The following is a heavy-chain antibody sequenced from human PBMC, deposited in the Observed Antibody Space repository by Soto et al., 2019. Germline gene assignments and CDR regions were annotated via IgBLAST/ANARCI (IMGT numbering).Heavy chain of an antibody. V-gene: IGHV3-53*01. CDR2: IYSGGST. CDR3: ATYTSLDY. J-gene: IGHJ4*02. Sequence: LILSCAASGFTVSNNYMSWVRQAPGKGLEWVSLIYSGGSTFYADSVKGRFTISRDNSKNTLFLQMNSLRAEDTAVYFCATYTSLDYWGQGTLVTVSS. CDR1: GFTVSNNY. D-gene: IGHD2-2*02.